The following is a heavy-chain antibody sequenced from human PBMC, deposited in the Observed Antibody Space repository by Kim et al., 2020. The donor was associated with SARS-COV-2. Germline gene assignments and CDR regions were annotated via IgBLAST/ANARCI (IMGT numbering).Heavy chain of an antibody. Sequence: SETLSLTCAVYGGSFSGYYWSWIRQPPGKGLEWIGEINHSGSTNYNPSLKSRVTISVDTSKNQFSLKLSSVTAADTAVYYCARRRAVAGRGYFDYWGQGTLVTVSS. J-gene: IGHJ4*02. CDR3: ARRRAVAGRGYFDY. CDR1: GGSFSGYY. V-gene: IGHV4-34*01. CDR2: INHSGST. D-gene: IGHD6-19*01.